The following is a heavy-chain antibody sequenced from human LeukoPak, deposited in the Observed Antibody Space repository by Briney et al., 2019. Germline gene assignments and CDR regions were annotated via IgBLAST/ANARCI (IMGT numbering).Heavy chain of an antibody. CDR1: GFTFSSYG. D-gene: IGHD1-7*01. V-gene: IGHV3-30*03. J-gene: IGHJ5*02. CDR2: ISYDGSNK. Sequence: PGRSLRLSCAASGFTFSSYGMHWVRQAPGKGLEWVAVISYDGSNKYYADSVKGRFTISRDNSKNTLYLQMNSLRAEDTAAYYCARGATDTTRWFDPWGQGTLVTVSS. CDR3: ARGATDTTRWFDP.